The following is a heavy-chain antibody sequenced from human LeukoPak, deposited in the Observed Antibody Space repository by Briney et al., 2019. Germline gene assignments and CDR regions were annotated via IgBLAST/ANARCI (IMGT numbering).Heavy chain of an antibody. CDR3: ARDQDYYDSSGVDY. CDR2: ISSSGSTI. Sequence: GGSLRLSCAASGFTLSDYYMSWIRQAPGKGLEWVSYISSSGSTIYYADSVKGRFTISRDNAKNSLYLQMNSLRAEDTAVYYCARDQDYYDSSGVDYWGQGTLVTVSS. D-gene: IGHD3-22*01. CDR1: GFTLSDYY. V-gene: IGHV3-11*01. J-gene: IGHJ4*02.